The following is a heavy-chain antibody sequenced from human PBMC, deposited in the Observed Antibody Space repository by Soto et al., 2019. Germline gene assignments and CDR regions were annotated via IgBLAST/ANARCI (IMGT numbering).Heavy chain of an antibody. J-gene: IGHJ4*02. CDR2: VKDGGHT. CDR3: ARGQEGVVATH. V-gene: IGHV4-34*01. D-gene: IGHD5-12*01. Sequence: QVQLQQWGAGLLKPSETLSLNCAVTGGSLSGYYWSWIRQPPGKGLEWIGEVKDGGHTNYSPSLRDRVTISSDTYNNQYSLRLNSVTAADTGVYYCARGQEGVVATHWDQGSLVTVSS. CDR1: GGSLSGYY.